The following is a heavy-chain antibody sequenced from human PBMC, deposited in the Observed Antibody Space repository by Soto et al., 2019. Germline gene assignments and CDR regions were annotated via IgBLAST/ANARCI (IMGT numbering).Heavy chain of an antibody. CDR3: ARRVIGSSRAFDI. CDR1: GFAFTCHP. Sequence: GGSLRLSCAASGFAFTCHPMSWVRQAPEKGLEWVAGISDGGDLTYNADSVKGRFTISRDNSRNTLYLQMNSLRAEDTAVYYCARRVIGSSRAFDIWGQGTMVTVSS. V-gene: IGHV3-23*01. D-gene: IGHD3-10*01. CDR2: ISDGGDLT. J-gene: IGHJ3*02.